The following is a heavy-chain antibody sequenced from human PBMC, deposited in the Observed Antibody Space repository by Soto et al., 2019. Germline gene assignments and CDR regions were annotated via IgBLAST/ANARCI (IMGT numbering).Heavy chain of an antibody. CDR3: ARDNGNYFDY. CDR2: ISGYSGST. V-gene: IGHV1-18*01. Sequence: ASVKVSCKTSGYTFSSYGISWVRQAPGQGLEWMGWISGYSGSTNYVQKFRGRVTMTTDTSTSTAYMELRNLKSDDTAVYYCARDNGNYFDYWGLGTLVTVSS. J-gene: IGHJ4*02. CDR1: GYTFSSYG. D-gene: IGHD4-17*01.